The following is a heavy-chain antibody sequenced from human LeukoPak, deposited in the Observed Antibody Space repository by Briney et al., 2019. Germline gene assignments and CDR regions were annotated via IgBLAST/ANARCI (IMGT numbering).Heavy chain of an antibody. CDR2: IYHSGDT. CDR3: ARWQDGYDHRGLDF. V-gene: IGHV4/OR15-8*02. J-gene: IGHJ4*02. Sequence: SETLSLTCVLSGASITTTHWWTWVRQPPGTGLEWIGDIYHSGDTNYSPSLKSRVTISIDKSKNHFSLSLKSVTAADTAVYYCARWQDGYDHRGLDFWGQGALVTVSS. D-gene: IGHD3/OR15-3a*01. CDR1: GASITTTHW.